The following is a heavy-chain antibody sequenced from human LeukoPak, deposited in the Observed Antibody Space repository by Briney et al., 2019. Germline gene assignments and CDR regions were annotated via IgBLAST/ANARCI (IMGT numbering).Heavy chain of an antibody. D-gene: IGHD3-3*01. CDR3: ARGLASGYPPIPFDY. CDR1: GGSISSNNYY. Sequence: SETLSLTCTVSGGSISSNNYYWGWIRQPPGKGLEWIGSIYYSGTTYYNPSLKSRVTISIDTSKMQFSLNLSSVTAADTAIYYCARGLASGYPPIPFDYWGQGNLVTVSS. CDR2: IYYSGTT. V-gene: IGHV4-39*01. J-gene: IGHJ4*02.